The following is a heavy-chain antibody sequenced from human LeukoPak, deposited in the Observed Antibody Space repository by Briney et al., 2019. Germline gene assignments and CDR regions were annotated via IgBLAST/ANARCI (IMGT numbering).Heavy chain of an antibody. V-gene: IGHV3-74*01. J-gene: IGHJ4*02. CDR1: GLTFSSYW. CDR3: ARDLQYYDILTGYYGGDFDY. Sequence: GGSLRLSCAASGLTFSSYWMHWVRQAPGKGLVWVSRINSDGSSTSYADSVKGRFTISRDNAKNTLYLQMNSLRAEDTAVYYCARDLQYYDILTGYYGGDFDYWGQGTLVTVSS. D-gene: IGHD3-9*01. CDR2: INSDGSST.